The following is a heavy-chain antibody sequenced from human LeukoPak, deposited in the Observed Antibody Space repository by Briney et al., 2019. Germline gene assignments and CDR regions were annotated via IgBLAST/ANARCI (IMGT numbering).Heavy chain of an antibody. CDR3: AREGGFYCSSTSCYGLDY. CDR1: GGSISSGDYY. V-gene: IGHV4-30-4*08. D-gene: IGHD2-2*01. CDR2: IYYSGST. J-gene: IGHJ4*02. Sequence: PSETLSLTCTVSGGSISSGDYYWSWIRQPPGKGLEWIGYIYYSGSTYYNPSLKSRVTISVDTSKNQSSLKLSSVTAADTAVYYCAREGGFYCSSTSCYGLDYWGQGTLVTVSS.